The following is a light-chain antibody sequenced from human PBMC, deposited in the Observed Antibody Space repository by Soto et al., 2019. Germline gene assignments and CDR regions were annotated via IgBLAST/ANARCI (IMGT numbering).Light chain of an antibody. Sequence: ENVLTQSPGTLSSSPGERATLSCRASQTFSSNYLAWYQQKPGQSPRLLIFGASTRAFGVPDRFSGSWSGTDFTLTISRLEPEDFAVYYCQQYGTSPFTFGGGTKVEVK. V-gene: IGKV3-20*01. CDR3: QQYGTSPFT. J-gene: IGKJ4*01. CDR1: QTFSSNY. CDR2: GAS.